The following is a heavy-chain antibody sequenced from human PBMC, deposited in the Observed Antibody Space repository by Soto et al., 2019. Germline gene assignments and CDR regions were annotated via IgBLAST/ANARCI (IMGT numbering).Heavy chain of an antibody. J-gene: IGHJ6*02. CDR1: GFTFSSYG. Sequence: PGGSLRLSCAASGFTFSSYGMHWVRQAPGKGLEWVAVISYDGSNKYYADSVKGRFTISRDNSKNTLYLQMNSLRAEDTAVYYCAKGGYDYGAPRGMDVWGQGTTVTVSS. D-gene: IGHD4-17*01. V-gene: IGHV3-30*18. CDR2: ISYDGSNK. CDR3: AKGGYDYGAPRGMDV.